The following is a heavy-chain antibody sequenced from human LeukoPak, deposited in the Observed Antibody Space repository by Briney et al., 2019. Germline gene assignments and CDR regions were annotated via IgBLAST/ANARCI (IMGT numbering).Heavy chain of an antibody. CDR2: ISGSGGST. J-gene: IGHJ4*02. V-gene: IGHV3-23*01. CDR3: AXXXGXTSSWPFDY. CDR1: RFIFSSYA. D-gene: IGHD6-13*01. Sequence: GALRLSCAASRFIFSSYAMSWVRQAPGKGLEWVSGISGSGGSTYYADSVKGRFTISRDNSKNTLYLQMNSLRAEDTAVYFCAXXXGXTSSWPFDYWGQGTLVTVSS.